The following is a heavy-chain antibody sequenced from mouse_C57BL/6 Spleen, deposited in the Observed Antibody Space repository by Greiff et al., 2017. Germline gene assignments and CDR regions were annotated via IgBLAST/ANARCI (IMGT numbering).Heavy chain of an antibody. J-gene: IGHJ4*01. CDR1: GFSFNTYA. Sequence: EVQLVASGGGLVQPKGSLTLSCAASGFSFNTYAMNWVRQAPGKGLEWVARIRSKSNNYATYYADSVKDRFTISRDDSESMLYRQMNNLKTEDTAMYYCVRCGGGYYYAMDYWGQGTSVTVSS. CDR3: VRCGGGYYYAMDY. CDR2: IRSKSNNYAT. V-gene: IGHV10-1*01.